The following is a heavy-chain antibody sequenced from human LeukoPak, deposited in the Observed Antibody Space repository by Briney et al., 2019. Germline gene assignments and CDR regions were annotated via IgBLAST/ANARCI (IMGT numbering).Heavy chain of an antibody. CDR3: AKGYNYAYEY. CDR1: GFTFSSYA. CDR2: ISGSGGST. Sequence: PGGSLRLSCAASGFTFSSYAMSWVRQAPGKGLEWVSAISGSGGSTYYAGSVKGLFTISRDNSKNTLYLQMNSLRPEDTAVYYCAKGYNYAYEYWGQGTLVTVSS. V-gene: IGHV3-23*01. D-gene: IGHD5-18*01. J-gene: IGHJ4*02.